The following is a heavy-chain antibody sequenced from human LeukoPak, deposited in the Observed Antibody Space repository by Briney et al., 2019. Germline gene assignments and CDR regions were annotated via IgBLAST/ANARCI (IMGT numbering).Heavy chain of an antibody. CDR1: GGSISSYY. CDR3: ARGAMTTTSTFDY. Sequence: PSETLSLTCTVSGGSISSYYWSWIRQPPEKGLEWIGYIYYSGSTNYNPSLKSRVTLSVDTSKNQFSLKLSSVTAADTAVYYCARGAMTTTSTFDYWGQGTLVTVSS. D-gene: IGHD5-24*01. V-gene: IGHV4-59*13. J-gene: IGHJ4*02. CDR2: IYYSGST.